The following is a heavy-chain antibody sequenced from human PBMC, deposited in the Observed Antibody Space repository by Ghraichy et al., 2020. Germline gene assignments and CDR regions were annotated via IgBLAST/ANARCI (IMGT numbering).Heavy chain of an antibody. D-gene: IGHD6-6*01. CDR3: ARLPRTSIAARPLSYYYGMDV. CDR1: GGSFSGYY. CDR2: INHSGST. Sequence: SETLSLTCAVYGGSFSGYYWSWIRQPPGKGLEWIGEINHSGSTNYNPSLKSRVTISVDTSKNQFSLKLSSVTAADTAVYYCARLPRTSIAARPLSYYYGMDVWGQGTTVTVSS. V-gene: IGHV4-34*01. J-gene: IGHJ6*02.